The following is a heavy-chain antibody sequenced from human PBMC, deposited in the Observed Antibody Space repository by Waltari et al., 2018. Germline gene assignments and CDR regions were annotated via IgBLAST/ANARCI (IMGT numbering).Heavy chain of an antibody. CDR2: IRSKAYGGTT. Sequence: EVQLVESGGGLVQPGRSLRLSCTASGFTFGDYAMSWVRQAPGKGLEWVGFIRSKAYGGTTEYAASVKGRFTISRDDSKSIAYLQMNSLKTEDTAVYYCTRAGGSGWLTYFDYWGQGTLVTVSS. CDR3: TRAGGSGWLTYFDY. J-gene: IGHJ4*02. CDR1: GFTFGDYA. V-gene: IGHV3-49*04. D-gene: IGHD6-19*01.